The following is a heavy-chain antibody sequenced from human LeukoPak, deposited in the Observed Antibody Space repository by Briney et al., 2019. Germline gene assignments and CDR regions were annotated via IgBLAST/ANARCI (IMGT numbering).Heavy chain of an antibody. CDR3: AKDYGPLSSY. CDR1: GFTFGTYG. Sequence: GGSLRLSCAASGFTFGTYGMSWVRQAPGKGLEWVSAISGSGGSTYYADSVKGRFTISRDNSKNRLYLQMNSLRAEDTAVYYCAKDYGPLSSYWGQGTLVTVSS. J-gene: IGHJ4*02. CDR2: ISGSGGST. V-gene: IGHV3-23*01. D-gene: IGHD4-17*01.